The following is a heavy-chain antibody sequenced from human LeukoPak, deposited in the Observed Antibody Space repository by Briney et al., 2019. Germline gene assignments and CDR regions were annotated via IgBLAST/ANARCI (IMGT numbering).Heavy chain of an antibody. Sequence: GGSLRLSCAASGFTVSSNYMSWVRQAPGKGLEWVSVIYSGGSTYYADSVKGRFTISRDNSKNTLYLQMNSLRAEDTAVYYCARDRTTDITSGYFDYWGQGTLVTVSS. CDR2: IYSGGST. CDR3: ARDRTTDITSGYFDY. D-gene: IGHD3-10*01. CDR1: GFTVSSNY. J-gene: IGHJ4*02. V-gene: IGHV3-53*01.